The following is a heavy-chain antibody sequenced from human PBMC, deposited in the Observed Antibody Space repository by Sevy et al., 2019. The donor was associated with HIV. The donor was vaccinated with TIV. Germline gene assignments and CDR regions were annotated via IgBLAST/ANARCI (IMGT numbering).Heavy chain of an antibody. D-gene: IGHD2-8*02. CDR1: GFPFSSYA. CDR2: LIGGGLGT. J-gene: IGHJ6*02. V-gene: IGHV3-23*01. CDR3: AKGRVQSGLSGGGSNYGLDV. Sequence: GGSLRLSCAASGFPFSSYAMSWVRQAPGRGLEWVSTLIGGGLGTYYADSVTGRFIISRDNSRNTLYLQMNSLRAEDTAIYFCAKGRVQSGLSGGGSNYGLDVCGRGTTVTVSS.